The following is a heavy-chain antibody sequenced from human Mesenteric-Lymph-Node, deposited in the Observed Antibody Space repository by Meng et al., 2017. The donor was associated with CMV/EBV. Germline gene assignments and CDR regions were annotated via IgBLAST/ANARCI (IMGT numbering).Heavy chain of an antibody. D-gene: IGHD3-16*01. V-gene: IGHV4-39*01. Sequence: SETLSLTCNVSGGSISSNNYYWGWIRQPPGKGLEWIGSIFYSGSTYYNPSLKSRVTISVDTSKNPFSLKLSSVTAADTAVYYCARVRVGGGLDYWGQGTLVTVSS. CDR1: GGSISSNNYY. CDR3: ARVRVGGGLDY. CDR2: IFYSGST. J-gene: IGHJ4*02.